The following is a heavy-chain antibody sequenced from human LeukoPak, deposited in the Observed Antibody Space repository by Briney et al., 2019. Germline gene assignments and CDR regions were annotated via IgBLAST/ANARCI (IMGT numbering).Heavy chain of an antibody. V-gene: IGHV1-18*01. CDR1: GYTFTNYG. D-gene: IGHD3-22*01. CDR3: ARDGHRRYHYDSSGREDAFDI. Sequence: ASVKVSCKASGYTFTNYGISWVRQAPGQGLEWMGRISTYNDYTKYSQKLQGRVTMTTDTSTSTAYMELRSLTSDDTAVYYCARDGHRRYHYDSSGREDAFDIWGQGTMVTVSS. CDR2: ISTYNDYT. J-gene: IGHJ3*02.